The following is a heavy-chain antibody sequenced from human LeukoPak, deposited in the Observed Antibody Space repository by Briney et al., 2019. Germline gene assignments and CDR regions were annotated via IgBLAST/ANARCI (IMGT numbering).Heavy chain of an antibody. CDR3: AKAHTKYSSSCLNY. V-gene: IGHV3-23*01. J-gene: IGHJ4*02. CDR1: GFTFSSYA. D-gene: IGHD6-13*01. CDR2: ISGSGGST. Sequence: GGSLRLSCAASGFTFSSYAMSWVRQAPGKGLEWVSAISGSGGSTYYADSVKGRFTISRDNSKNTLYLQMSSLRAEDTAVYYCAKAHTKYSSSCLNYWGQGTLVTVSS.